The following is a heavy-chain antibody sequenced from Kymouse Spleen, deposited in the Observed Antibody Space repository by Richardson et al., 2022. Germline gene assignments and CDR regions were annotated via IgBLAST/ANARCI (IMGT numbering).Heavy chain of an antibody. CDR1: GFTFSSYG. V-gene: IGHV3-30*18. J-gene: IGHJ6*02. D-gene: IGHD3-10*01. CDR2: ISYDGSNK. Sequence: QVQLVESGGGVVQPGRSLRLSCAASGFTFSSYGMHWVRQAPGKGLEWVAVISYDGSNKYYADSVKGRFTISRDNSKNTLYLQMNSLRAEDTAVYYCAKVLLWFGELYYYYYGMDVWGQGTTVTVSS. CDR3: AKVLLWFGELYYYYYGMDV.